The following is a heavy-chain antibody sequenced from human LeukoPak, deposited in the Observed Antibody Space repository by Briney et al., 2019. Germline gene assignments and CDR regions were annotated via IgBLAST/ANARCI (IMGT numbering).Heavy chain of an antibody. D-gene: IGHD3-22*01. CDR1: GVSFSGYY. CDR2: INHSGST. V-gene: IGHV4-34*01. J-gene: IGHJ4*02. CDR3: AEPYYYDSSGYYS. Sequence: SETLSLTCAVYGVSFSGYYWSWIRQPPGKGLEWIGEINHSGSTNYNPSLKSRVTISVYTSKNQFSLKLSSVTAADTAVYYCAEPYYYDSSGYYSWGQGTLVTVSS.